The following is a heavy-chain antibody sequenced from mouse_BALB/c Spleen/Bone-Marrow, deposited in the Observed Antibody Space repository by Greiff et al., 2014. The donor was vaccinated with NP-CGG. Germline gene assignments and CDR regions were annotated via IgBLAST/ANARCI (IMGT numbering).Heavy chain of an antibody. CDR3: ARSDYYAMDY. Sequence: VQGVESGAELVRPGSSVKISCKASGYAFSSYWMNWVKQRSGQGLEWIGQIYPGDGDTNYNGKFKGKATLTADKSSSTAYMQLSSLASEDSAVYFCARSDYYAMDYWGQGTSVTVSS. CDR1: GYAFSSYW. CDR2: IYPGDGDT. V-gene: IGHV1-80*01. J-gene: IGHJ4*01.